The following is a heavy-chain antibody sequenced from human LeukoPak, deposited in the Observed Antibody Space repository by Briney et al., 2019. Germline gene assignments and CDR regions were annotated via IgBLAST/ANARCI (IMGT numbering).Heavy chain of an antibody. Sequence: PGGSLRLSCAAAGFSFSSYWMHWVRQAPGKGLVWVSRINSDGGDTSYADSVKGRLTISRDNAKNTLCLQMNSLGVEDTAVYYCAKGCRSSSCYGNWGQGTLVSVSS. CDR2: INSDGGDT. V-gene: IGHV3-74*01. J-gene: IGHJ4*02. CDR3: AKGCRSSSCYGN. CDR1: GFSFSSYW. D-gene: IGHD2-2*01.